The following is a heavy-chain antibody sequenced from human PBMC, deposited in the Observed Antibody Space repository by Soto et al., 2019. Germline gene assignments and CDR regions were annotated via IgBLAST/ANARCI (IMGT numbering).Heavy chain of an antibody. Sequence: GSLRLSCAASGFTFSSYWMNWVRQGPGKGLVWVSRINSDGSDTSYADSVKGRFTISRDNAKSTLYLQMNSLRAEDTAVYYCARLDSSSWAFDYWGQGTLVTVSS. CDR3: ARLDSSSWAFDY. J-gene: IGHJ4*02. D-gene: IGHD6-13*01. V-gene: IGHV3-74*01. CDR1: GFTFSSYW. CDR2: INSDGSDT.